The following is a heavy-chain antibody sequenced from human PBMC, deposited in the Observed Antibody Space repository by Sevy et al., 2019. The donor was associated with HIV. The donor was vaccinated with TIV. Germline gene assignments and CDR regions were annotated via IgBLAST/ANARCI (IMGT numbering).Heavy chain of an antibody. Sequence: GGSLRLSCAASGFTSGSFWMHWVRQTPGKGLIWVSHINSDGKIVDYADSVKGRFTVSRDSAKNTRHLQMTSLGDEDTALYYCTIGSAGTAQHWGQGILVTVSS. V-gene: IGHV3-74*01. CDR1: GFTSGSFW. CDR2: INSDGKIV. CDR3: TIGSAGTAQH. J-gene: IGHJ4*02. D-gene: IGHD6-19*01.